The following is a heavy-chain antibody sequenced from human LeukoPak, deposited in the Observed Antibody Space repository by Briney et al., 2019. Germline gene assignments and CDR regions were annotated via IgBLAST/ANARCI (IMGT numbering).Heavy chain of an antibody. J-gene: IGHJ4*02. CDR1: GGSISSYY. V-gene: IGHV4-59*01. Sequence: PSETLSLTCTVSGGSISSYYWSWIRQRPGKGLEWVGNIYCRGGTNYNPSLKSRFTMSVDTSKNQFSLKLTSVTAADTAVYYCARVSGSSSWLSYFDYWGQGTLVTVSS. D-gene: IGHD6-13*01. CDR2: IYCRGGT. CDR3: ARVSGSSSWLSYFDY.